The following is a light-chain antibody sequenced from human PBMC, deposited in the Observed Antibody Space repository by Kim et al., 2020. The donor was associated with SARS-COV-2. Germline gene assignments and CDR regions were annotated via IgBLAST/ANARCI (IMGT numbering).Light chain of an antibody. CDR2: KAS. Sequence: DIQMTQSPSTLSASVGDRVTITCRASQSISSWLAWYQQKPGKAPKLLIYKASNLESGVPSRFSGSGSGTEFTLTISGLQPDDFASYYCQQYSGYWTFGQGTKVDIK. V-gene: IGKV1-5*03. CDR1: QSISSW. J-gene: IGKJ1*01. CDR3: QQYSGYWT.